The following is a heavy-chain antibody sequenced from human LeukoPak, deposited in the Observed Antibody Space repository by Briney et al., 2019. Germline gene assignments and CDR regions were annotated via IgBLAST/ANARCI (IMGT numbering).Heavy chain of an antibody. D-gene: IGHD2-15*01. CDR3: ARHRRYCSGGSCYSGYYFDS. CDR1: GLIFSSYW. Sequence: PGGSLRLSCEASGLIFSSYWMSWARQAPGKGLEWVANIKQDGSEEYYVDSVKGRFTISRDNAKNSLYLQMNSLRAEDTAVYYCARHRRYCSGGSCYSGYYFDSWGPGTLVTVSS. CDR2: IKQDGSEE. J-gene: IGHJ4*02. V-gene: IGHV3-7*03.